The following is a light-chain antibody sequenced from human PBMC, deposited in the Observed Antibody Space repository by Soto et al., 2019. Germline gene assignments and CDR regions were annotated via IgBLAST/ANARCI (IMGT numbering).Light chain of an antibody. CDR3: PHYNNYSG. CDR2: KAS. J-gene: IGKJ2*03. V-gene: IGKV1-5*03. Sequence: DIQMTQSPSTLSASVGDRVTFTCRASQSIGNWLAWYQQKPGKAPKLLIYKASNLESGVPSRFSGSGSGTEFTLTIINLQPDDFATYYCPHYNNYSGFGQGTKLEIK. CDR1: QSIGNW.